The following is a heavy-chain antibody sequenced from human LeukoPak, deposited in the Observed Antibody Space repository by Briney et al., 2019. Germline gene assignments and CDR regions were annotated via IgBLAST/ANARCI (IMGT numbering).Heavy chain of an antibody. J-gene: IGHJ4*02. CDR1: GASINSYY. Sequence: PSETLSLTCIVSGASINSYYWSWIRQPPGKGLEWIGYIYSSGSTNYNPSLKSRVSISVDTSKNQFSLKLTSMTAADTAVYYCARYDSSAYWRAFDYWGQGTLVTVSS. D-gene: IGHD3-22*01. CDR2: IYSSGST. V-gene: IGHV4-59*01. CDR3: ARYDSSAYWRAFDY.